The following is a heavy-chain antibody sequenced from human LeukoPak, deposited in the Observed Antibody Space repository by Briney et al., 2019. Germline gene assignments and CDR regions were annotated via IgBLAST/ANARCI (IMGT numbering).Heavy chain of an antibody. Sequence: ASVKVSCKASGYTFTSYGISWVRQAPGQGLEWMGWISVYNGDTNTNYAQKLQGRVTMTTDTSTSTAYMELSSLRSDDTAVYYCARDNVVVVVAATGSWFDPWGQGTLVTVSS. CDR3: ARDNVVVVVAATGSWFDP. CDR2: ISVYNGDT. J-gene: IGHJ5*02. CDR1: GYTFTSYG. V-gene: IGHV1-18*01. D-gene: IGHD2-15*01.